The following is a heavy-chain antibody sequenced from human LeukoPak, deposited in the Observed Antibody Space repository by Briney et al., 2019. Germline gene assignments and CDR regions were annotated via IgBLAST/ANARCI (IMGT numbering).Heavy chain of an antibody. CDR2: IYYSGST. Sequence: PSQTLSLTCTVSGGSISTSDFYWSWIRQPPGTGLEWLGYIYYSGSTYYTPSLKSRVTISLDTSKNQFSLKLTSVAAADTAVYYCARDVFFRAHNWFDPWGQGTLVTVSS. CDR3: ARDVFFRAHNWFDP. V-gene: IGHV4-30-4*01. J-gene: IGHJ5*02. D-gene: IGHD2/OR15-2a*01. CDR1: GGSISTSDFY.